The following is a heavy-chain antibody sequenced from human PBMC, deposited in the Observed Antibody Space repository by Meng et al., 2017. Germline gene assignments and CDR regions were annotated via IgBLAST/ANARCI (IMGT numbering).Heavy chain of an antibody. CDR2: TYYRSKWYN. V-gene: IGHV6-1*01. CDR1: GDSISSNSAA. D-gene: IGHD2-2*03. Sequence: HVQLQQSGPGLVKPSQTLSLTFAISGDSISSNSAAWIWIRQSPSRGLEWLGRTYYRSKWYNDYAVSVRGRITINPDTSKNQFSLQLNSMTPEDTAMYYCARGRTEMDIEYWGRGTLVTVSS. CDR3: ARGRTEMDIEY. J-gene: IGHJ4*02.